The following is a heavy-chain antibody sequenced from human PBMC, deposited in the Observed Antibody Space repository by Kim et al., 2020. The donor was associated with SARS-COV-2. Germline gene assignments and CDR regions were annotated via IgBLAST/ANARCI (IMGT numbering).Heavy chain of an antibody. D-gene: IGHD3-10*01. Sequence: ASVKVSCKASGYTFTSYGISWVRQAPGQGLEWMGRISAYNGNTNYAQKLQGRVTMTTDTSTSTAYMELRSLRSDDTAVYYCARTGHEILWFGELLFADYYCGMDVWGQGTTVTVSS. CDR1: GYTFTSYG. V-gene: IGHV1-18*01. J-gene: IGHJ6*02. CDR3: ARTGHEILWFGELLFADYYCGMDV. CDR2: ISAYNGNT.